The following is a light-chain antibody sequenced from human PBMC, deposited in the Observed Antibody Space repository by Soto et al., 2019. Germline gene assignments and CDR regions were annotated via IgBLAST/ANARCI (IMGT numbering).Light chain of an antibody. CDR2: GAS. Sequence: EIVLTQSPGSLSLSPGERGTLSCRASQSVDSSFFAWYQQKPDQAPRLLIYGASNRATGIPDRFSGSGYGTDFTLTISRLEPEYVAVYYCQQYVSSVTFGQGTKVEIK. J-gene: IGKJ1*01. V-gene: IGKV3-20*01. CDR1: QSVDSSF. CDR3: QQYVSSVT.